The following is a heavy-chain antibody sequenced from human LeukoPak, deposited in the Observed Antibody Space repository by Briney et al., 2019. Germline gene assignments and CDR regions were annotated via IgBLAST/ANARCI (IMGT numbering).Heavy chain of an antibody. D-gene: IGHD3-22*01. J-gene: IGHJ3*02. CDR1: GGTFSSYA. CDR3: ARGEYVISGYRNDAFDI. Sequence: ASVKVSCKASGGTFSSYAINWVRQAPGQRLEWMGWINPNSGATKYAQKFQGRVTMTRDTSISTAYMELSRLTSDDTAVYYCARGEYVISGYRNDAFDIWGQGTMVTVSS. CDR2: INPNSGAT. V-gene: IGHV1-2*02.